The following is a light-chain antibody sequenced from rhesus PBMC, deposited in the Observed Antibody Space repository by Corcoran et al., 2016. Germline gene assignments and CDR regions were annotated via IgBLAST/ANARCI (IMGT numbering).Light chain of an antibody. CDR1: QSLLHSNGYTY. Sequence: DIVMTQTPLSLSVTPGEPASISCRSSQSLLHSNGYTYLHWYLQKPGQSPQLLIYLVSNRASGVPAWFSGSGSGTDFTLKISRVEAEDVGVYYCEQTLQTPLTFGGGTKVEIK. V-gene: IGKV2-78*01. J-gene: IGKJ4*01. CDR2: LVS. CDR3: EQTLQTPLT.